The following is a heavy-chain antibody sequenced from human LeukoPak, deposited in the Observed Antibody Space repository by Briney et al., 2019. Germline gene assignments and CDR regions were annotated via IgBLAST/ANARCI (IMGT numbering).Heavy chain of an antibody. Sequence: SETLSLTCTVSGGSISSYYWSWIRQPPGKGLEWIGYIYYSGGTNYNPSLKSRVTISVDTSKNQFSLKLSSVTAADTAVYYCARVGYFDWSGDWFDPWGQGTLVTVSS. CDR1: GGSISSYY. CDR2: IYYSGGT. V-gene: IGHV4-59*01. J-gene: IGHJ5*02. CDR3: ARVGYFDWSGDWFDP. D-gene: IGHD3-9*01.